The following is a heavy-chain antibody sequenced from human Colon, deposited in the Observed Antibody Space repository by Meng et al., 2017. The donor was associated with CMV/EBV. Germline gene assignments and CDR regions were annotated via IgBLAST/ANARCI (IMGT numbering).Heavy chain of an antibody. V-gene: IGHV1-18*01. CDR1: GYTFTSYG. CDR2: ISAYNGNT. D-gene: IGHD1-26*01. Sequence: ASVKVSCKASGYTFTSYGITWVRQAPGQGLEWMGWISAYNGNTNYAQKLQGRVTMTTDRSTSTVYMELRSLRSDDTAVYYCARANLSGIVGAAFAVDIWGQGTMVTVSS. CDR3: ARANLSGIVGAAFAVDI. J-gene: IGHJ3*02.